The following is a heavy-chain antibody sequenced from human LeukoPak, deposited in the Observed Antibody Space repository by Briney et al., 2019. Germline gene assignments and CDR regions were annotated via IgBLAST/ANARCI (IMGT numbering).Heavy chain of an antibody. CDR2: FDPEDGET. D-gene: IGHD4-23*01. Sequence: GASVKVSCKVSGYTLTELSMHWVRQAPGKGLEWMGGFDPEDGETIYAQKFQGRVIMTEDTSTDTAYMELSSLRSEDTAVYYCATIAGNEDWYFDLWGRGTLVTVSS. CDR1: GYTLTELS. V-gene: IGHV1-24*01. J-gene: IGHJ2*01. CDR3: ATIAGNEDWYFDL.